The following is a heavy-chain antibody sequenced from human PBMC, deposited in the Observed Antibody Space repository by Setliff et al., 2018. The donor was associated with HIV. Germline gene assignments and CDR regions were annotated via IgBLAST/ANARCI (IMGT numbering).Heavy chain of an antibody. CDR3: ARDWGIYRYEGDYFDY. V-gene: IGHV1-46*01. CDR2: INPSGGST. Sequence: GASVKVSCKASGYTFTSYGISWVRQAPGQGLEWMGIINPSGGSTSYAQKFQGRVTMARDTSTSTVYMELSSLRSDDTAVYYCARDWGIYRYEGDYFDYWGQGTLVTVSS. J-gene: IGHJ4*02. CDR1: GYTFTSYG. D-gene: IGHD3-16*02.